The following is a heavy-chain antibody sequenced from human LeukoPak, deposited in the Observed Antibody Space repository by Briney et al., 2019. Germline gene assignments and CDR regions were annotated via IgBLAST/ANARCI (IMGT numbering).Heavy chain of an antibody. Sequence: GASVKVSCKVSGYTLTELSMHWVRQAPGKGLEWMGGFDPEDGETIYAQKFQGRVTMTEDTSTDTAYMELSSLRSEDTAVYYCATDVSGSYSLGYWGQGPLVTVSS. CDR2: FDPEDGET. D-gene: IGHD1-26*01. CDR1: GYTLTELS. J-gene: IGHJ4*02. V-gene: IGHV1-24*01. CDR3: ATDVSGSYSLGY.